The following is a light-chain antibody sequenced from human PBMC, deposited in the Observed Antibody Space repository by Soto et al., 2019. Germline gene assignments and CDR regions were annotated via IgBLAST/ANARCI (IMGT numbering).Light chain of an antibody. Sequence: EIVMTQSPATLSVSPGERVTLSCRASQSVINNLAWYQHKPGQAPRLLIAYASTGAPVKPARFTVSGYGTDFTLTINRLRFEDVAVYYCQQFHGWPVTFGGGAKVEI. CDR2: YAS. CDR3: QQFHGWPVT. V-gene: IGKV3-15*01. CDR1: QSVINN. J-gene: IGKJ4*01.